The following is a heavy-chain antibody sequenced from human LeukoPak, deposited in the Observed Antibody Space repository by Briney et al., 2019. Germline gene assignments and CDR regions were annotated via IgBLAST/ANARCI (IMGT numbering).Heavy chain of an antibody. J-gene: IGHJ3*01. CDR1: GFTFSSYS. CDR3: AKDRSPWSGYYTDSFDV. D-gene: IGHD3-3*01. V-gene: IGHV3-48*01. CDR2: ISSSSSTI. Sequence: PGGSLRLSCAVSGFTFSSYSMNWVRQAPGKGLEWVSYISSSSSTIYYADSVKGRFAISRDNSKNTLYLQMNSLRPEDTAVYYCAKDRSPWSGYYTDSFDVWGQGTRVTVSS.